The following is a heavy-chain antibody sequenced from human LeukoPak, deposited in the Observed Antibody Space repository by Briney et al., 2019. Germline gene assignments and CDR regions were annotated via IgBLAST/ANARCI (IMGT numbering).Heavy chain of an antibody. CDR3: ARDPGQQLVQLNYFDY. J-gene: IGHJ4*02. CDR1: GFTSSSYA. D-gene: IGHD6-13*01. V-gene: IGHV3-30*04. Sequence: GGSLRLSCAASGFTSSSYAMHWVRQAPGKGLEWVAVISYDGSNKYYADSVKGRFTISRDNSKNTLYLQMNSLRAEDTAVYYCARDPGQQLVQLNYFDYWGQGTLVTVSS. CDR2: ISYDGSNK.